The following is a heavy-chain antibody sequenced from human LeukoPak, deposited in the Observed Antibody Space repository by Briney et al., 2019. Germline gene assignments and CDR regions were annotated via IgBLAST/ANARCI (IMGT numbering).Heavy chain of an antibody. CDR2: ISSSSSYI. D-gene: IGHD6-13*01. V-gene: IGHV3-21*01. CDR1: GFTFSSYS. Sequence: GGSLRLPCAASGFTFSSYSMNWVRQAPGKGLEWVSSISSSSSYIYYADSVKGRFTISRDNAKNSLYLQMNSLRAEDTAVYYCASGAFPRAAAGTYFGYWGQGTLVTVSS. J-gene: IGHJ4*02. CDR3: ASGAFPRAAAGTYFGY.